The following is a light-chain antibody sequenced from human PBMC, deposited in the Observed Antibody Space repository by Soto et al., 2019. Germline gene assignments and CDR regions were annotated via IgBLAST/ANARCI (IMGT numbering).Light chain of an antibody. J-gene: IGKJ1*01. CDR1: QTISSW. Sequence: DIQMTQSPSTLSGSVGDRVTITCRASQTISSWLAWYQQKPGKAPKLLIYKASTLKSGVPSRFSGSGSGTEFTLTISSLQPDDFATYLCQHFYTHPPTFGQGTKVEF. CDR3: QHFYTHPPT. V-gene: IGKV1-5*03. CDR2: KAS.